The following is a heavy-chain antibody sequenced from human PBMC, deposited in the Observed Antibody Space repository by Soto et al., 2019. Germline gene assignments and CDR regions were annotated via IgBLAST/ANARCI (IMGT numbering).Heavy chain of an antibody. Sequence: SVKVSGKASGGTFSSYAISWVRQAPGQGLEWMGGIIPIFGTANYAQKFQGRVTITADKSTSTAYLQLSSLRSDDTAVYYCGGADNYYYYGMDVWGQGPTVTVAS. CDR3: GGADNYYYYGMDV. CDR1: GGTFSSYA. V-gene: IGHV1-69*06. CDR2: IIPIFGTA. J-gene: IGHJ6*02.